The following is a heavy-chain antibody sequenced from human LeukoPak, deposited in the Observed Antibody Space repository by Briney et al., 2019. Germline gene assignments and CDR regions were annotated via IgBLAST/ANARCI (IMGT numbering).Heavy chain of an antibody. D-gene: IGHD3-16*01. CDR2: ISGSGGST. CDR1: GFTFSSYA. J-gene: IGHJ3*02. V-gene: IGHV3-23*01. Sequence: GGSLRLSCAASGFTFSSYAMSWVRQAPGKGLEWVSAISGSGGSTYYADSVKGRFTISRDNSKNTLSLQMSSLRAEDTAVYYCARVGWAIDIWGQGTMVTVSS. CDR3: ARVGWAIDI.